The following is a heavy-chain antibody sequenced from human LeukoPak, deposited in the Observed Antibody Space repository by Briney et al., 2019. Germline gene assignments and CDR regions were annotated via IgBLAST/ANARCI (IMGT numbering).Heavy chain of an antibody. CDR3: ARLWGGLTMSRFLDS. V-gene: IGHV3-11*01. CDR2: IGRDGTAM. J-gene: IGHJ1*01. D-gene: IGHD3-16*01. CDR1: GFTFNDYY. Sequence: GGSLRLSCVASGFTFNDYYMGWIRQAPGKGLEWVSYIGRDGTAMYYADSAKGRFTISRDNTEKSLYLQMNSLRADDSAVYFCARLWGGLTMSRFLDSWGQGTPVTVSS.